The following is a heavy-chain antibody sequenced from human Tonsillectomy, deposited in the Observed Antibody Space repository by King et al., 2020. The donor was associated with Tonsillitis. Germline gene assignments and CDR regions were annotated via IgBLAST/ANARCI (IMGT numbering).Heavy chain of an antibody. Sequence: VQLVESGEGVVQPGRSLRLSCAASGFTFSSYAMHWVRQAPGEGLEWVAVISYDGSNKYYADSVKGRFTISRDNSKNTLYLQMNSLRAEDTAVYYCARGILEWLLIEDYYMDVWGKGTTVTVSS. CDR1: GFTFSSYA. CDR3: ARGILEWLLIEDYYMDV. J-gene: IGHJ6*03. V-gene: IGHV3-30-3*01. D-gene: IGHD3-3*01. CDR2: ISYDGSNK.